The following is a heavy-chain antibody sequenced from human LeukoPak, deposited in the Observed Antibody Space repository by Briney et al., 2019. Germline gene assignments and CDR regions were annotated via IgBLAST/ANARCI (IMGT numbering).Heavy chain of an antibody. CDR2: INHSGNT. CDR1: GGPFSGYT. V-gene: IGHV4-34*01. Sequence: PSETLSLTCAVYGGPFSGYTWSWIRQPPGKGLEWIGEINHSGNTNYNPSLKSRVTISVDTSKNQFSLKLSSVTAADTAVYYCAREDYCSGGSCYSGYFQHWGQGTLVTVSS. J-gene: IGHJ1*01. CDR3: AREDYCSGGSCYSGYFQH. D-gene: IGHD2-15*01.